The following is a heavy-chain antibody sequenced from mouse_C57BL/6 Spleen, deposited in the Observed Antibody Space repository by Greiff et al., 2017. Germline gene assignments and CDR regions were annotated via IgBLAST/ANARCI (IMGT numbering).Heavy chain of an antibody. D-gene: IGHD1-1*01. CDR1: GFTFCDYG. CDR2: ISSGSSTI. CDR3: ARPTFGSSPWFAY. Sequence: DVHLVESGGGLVKPGGSLKLSCAASGFTFCDYGMHWVRQAPEKGLEWVAYISSGSSTIYYADTVKGRFTISGNNAKNTLFLQRTRLRSEDPAMYYCARPTFGSSPWFAYWGQGTLVTVSA. J-gene: IGHJ3*01. V-gene: IGHV5-17*01.